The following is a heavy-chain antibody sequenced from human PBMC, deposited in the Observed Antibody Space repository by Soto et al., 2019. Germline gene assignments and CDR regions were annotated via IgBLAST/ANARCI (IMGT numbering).Heavy chain of an antibody. J-gene: IGHJ4*02. CDR3: ARGYWVQGYGAGTYFDY. V-gene: IGHV3-66*01. CDR2: IYSGSTT. Sequence: EVQVVESGGGVVQPGGSLRLSCAASGLSVGNNYMSWVRQAPGKGLEWVSVIYSGSTTHYADSVKGRLSISRDSSRNTVYLQMNSLRVEETAVYHCARGYWVQGYGAGTYFDYWGQGTLVTVSS. CDR1: GLSVGNNY. D-gene: IGHD3-10*01.